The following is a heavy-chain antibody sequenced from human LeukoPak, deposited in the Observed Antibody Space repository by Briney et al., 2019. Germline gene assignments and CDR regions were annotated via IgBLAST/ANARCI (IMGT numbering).Heavy chain of an antibody. Sequence: GGSLRLSCAASAFTFSSYWMTWVRQAPGKGLEWVANIKHDGSDKNYVDSVKGRFTISRDNAKNSLYLQMNSLRAEDTAVYYCARDGTPMYRTGWVYMDVWGKGTTVTISS. CDR3: ARDGTPMYRTGWVYMDV. V-gene: IGHV3-7*01. D-gene: IGHD6-25*01. CDR2: IKHDGSDK. CDR1: AFTFSSYW. J-gene: IGHJ6*04.